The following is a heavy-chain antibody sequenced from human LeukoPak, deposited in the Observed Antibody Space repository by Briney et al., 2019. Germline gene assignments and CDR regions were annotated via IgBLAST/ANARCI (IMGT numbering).Heavy chain of an antibody. J-gene: IGHJ4*02. Sequence: ASVKVSCKASGYTFTSYYMHRVRQAPGQGLEWMGIINPSGGSTSYAQKFQGRVTMTRDTSTSTVYMELSSLRSEDTAVYYCARVEEVGASDYWGQGTLVTVSS. CDR3: ARVEEVGASDY. V-gene: IGHV1-46*01. CDR1: GYTFTSYY. D-gene: IGHD1-26*01. CDR2: INPSGGST.